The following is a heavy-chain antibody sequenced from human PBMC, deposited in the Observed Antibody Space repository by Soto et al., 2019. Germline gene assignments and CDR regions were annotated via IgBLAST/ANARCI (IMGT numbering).Heavy chain of an antibody. J-gene: IGHJ6*02. CDR1: GYTFTSYD. CDR3: ASFYASPKDYYYYYGMDV. D-gene: IGHD2-2*01. Sequence: GASVKVSCKASGYTFTSYDINWVRQATGQGLEWMGWMNPNSGNTGYAQKFQGRVTMTRNTSISTAYMELSSLRSEDTAVYYCASFYASPKDYYYYYGMDVWGQGTTVTVSS. V-gene: IGHV1-8*01. CDR2: MNPNSGNT.